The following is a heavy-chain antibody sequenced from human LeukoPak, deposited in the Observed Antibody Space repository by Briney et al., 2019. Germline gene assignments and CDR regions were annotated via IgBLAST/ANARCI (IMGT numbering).Heavy chain of an antibody. CDR1: GGFISNYY. Sequence: SETLSLTCTVSGGFISNYYWSWIRQPAGKELDWIGRIHSSGNTLHNPSLKSRVSMSVDTSKNQFSLRLTSATAAVTAVYYCARGPSHGGTYYESWGQGNLVTVSS. CDR3: ARGPSHGGTYYES. D-gene: IGHD4-23*01. J-gene: IGHJ5*02. CDR2: IHSSGNT. V-gene: IGHV4-4*07.